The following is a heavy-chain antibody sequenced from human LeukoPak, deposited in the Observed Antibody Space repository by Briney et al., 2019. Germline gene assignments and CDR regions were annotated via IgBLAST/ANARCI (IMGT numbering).Heavy chain of an antibody. J-gene: IGHJ5*02. CDR2: IIPILGIA. V-gene: IGHV1-69*04. CDR1: GGTFNSYA. CDR3: ARNAVPAAIDWFDP. Sequence: GASVTVSCKASGGTFNSYAISWVRQAPGQGLEWMGRIIPILGIANYAQKFQGRVTITADKSTSTAYMELSSLRSEDTAVYYCARNAVPAAIDWFDPWGQGTLVTVSS. D-gene: IGHD2-2*01.